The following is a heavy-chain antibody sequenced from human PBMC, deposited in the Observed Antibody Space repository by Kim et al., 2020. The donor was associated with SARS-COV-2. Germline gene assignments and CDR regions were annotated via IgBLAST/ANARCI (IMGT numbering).Heavy chain of an antibody. Sequence: SVKVSCKASGGTFSSYAISWVRQAPGQGLEWMGRIIPILGIANYAQKFQGRVTITADKSTSTAYMELSSLRSEDTAVYYCARVPHYGCNSGYYYYGMDVWGQGTTVTVSS. CDR3: ARVPHYGCNSGYYYYGMDV. D-gene: IGHD4-17*01. J-gene: IGHJ6*02. CDR2: IIPILGIA. V-gene: IGHV1-69*04. CDR1: GGTFSSYA.